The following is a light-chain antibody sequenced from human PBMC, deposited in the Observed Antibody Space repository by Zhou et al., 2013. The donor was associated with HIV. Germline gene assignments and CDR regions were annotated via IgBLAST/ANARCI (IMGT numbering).Light chain of an antibody. CDR1: QSVSSN. Sequence: EIVMTQSPATLSVSPGERATLSCRASQSVSSNLAWYQQKPGQAPRLLIYDTSTRATGIPARFSGSGSGTEFTLTISSMQSEDFAVYCCQQYENWPPWTFGQGTKVEI. V-gene: IGKV3-15*01. CDR3: QQYENWPPWT. J-gene: IGKJ1*01. CDR2: DTS.